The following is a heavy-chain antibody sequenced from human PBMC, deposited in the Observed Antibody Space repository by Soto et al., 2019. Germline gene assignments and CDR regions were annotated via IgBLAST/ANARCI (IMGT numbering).Heavy chain of an antibody. J-gene: IGHJ6*02. CDR3: AGAKSTYYYAMDV. CDR2: IFYSGNT. V-gene: IGHV4-30-4*01. Sequence: PSETLSLTCTVSGGSVSSGDYYWSWIRRPPGKALEWIGYIFYSGNTYHNPSLKSRLTISLDTSKSQFSLTLNSVSAADTAVYYCAGAKSTYYYAMDVWGQGTTVTVSS. CDR1: GGSVSSGDYY.